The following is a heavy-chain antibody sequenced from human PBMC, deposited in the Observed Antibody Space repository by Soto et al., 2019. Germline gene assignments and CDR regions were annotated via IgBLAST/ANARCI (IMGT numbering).Heavy chain of an antibody. V-gene: IGHV3-23*01. CDR3: AKVPDYDFWSGYYTGLYYYGMDV. CDR2: ISGSGGST. Sequence: EVQLLESGGGLVQPGGSLRLSCAASGFTFSSYAMSWVRQAPGKGLEWVSAISGSGGSTYYADSVKGRFTISRDNSKNTLYLQMNSLRAEDTAVYYCAKVPDYDFWSGYYTGLYYYGMDVWGQGTTVTVSS. D-gene: IGHD3-3*01. CDR1: GFTFSSYA. J-gene: IGHJ6*02.